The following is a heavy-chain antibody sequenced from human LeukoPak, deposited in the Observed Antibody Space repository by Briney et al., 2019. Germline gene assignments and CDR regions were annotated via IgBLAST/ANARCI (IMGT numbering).Heavy chain of an antibody. Sequence: GGSLRLSCAASGFTFSSYSMNWVRQAPGKGLEWVSSISSSGSTIYYADSVKGRFTISRDNAKNSLYLQMNSLRAEDTAVYYCARVGFVVVPAADCWGQGTLVTVSS. CDR2: ISSSGSTI. D-gene: IGHD2-2*01. J-gene: IGHJ4*02. V-gene: IGHV3-21*04. CDR3: ARVGFVVVPAADC. CDR1: GFTFSSYS.